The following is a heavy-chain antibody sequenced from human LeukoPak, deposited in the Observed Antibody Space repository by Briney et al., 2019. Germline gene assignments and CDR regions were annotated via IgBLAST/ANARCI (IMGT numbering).Heavy chain of an antibody. V-gene: IGHV3-30*02. CDR2: IRYDGSNK. J-gene: IGHJ4*02. CDR3: AKDGERSGSYFDY. D-gene: IGHD1-26*01. Sequence: GGSLRLSCAASGFTFSSYGMHWVRQAPGKGLEWVAFIRYDGSNKYYADSVKGRFTISRDNSKNTLYLQMNSLRAEDTAVYYCAKDGERSGSYFDYCGQGTLVTVSS. CDR1: GFTFSSYG.